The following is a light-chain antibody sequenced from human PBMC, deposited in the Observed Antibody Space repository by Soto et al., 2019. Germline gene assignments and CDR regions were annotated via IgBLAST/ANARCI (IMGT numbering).Light chain of an antibody. V-gene: IGKV1-12*01. J-gene: IGKJ1*01. Sequence: DIQMTQSPSSVSASVGDRVTITCRASQGISSRVAWYHQKPGTPPKLLIYAASTLQSGVPSRFSGSGSGTDFTRTIRSLQPEDFATYYCQQANNFPWTFGQGTKVAIK. CDR1: QGISSR. CDR2: AAS. CDR3: QQANNFPWT.